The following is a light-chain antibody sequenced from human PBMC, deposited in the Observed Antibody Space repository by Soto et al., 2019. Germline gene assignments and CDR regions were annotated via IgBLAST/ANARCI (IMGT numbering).Light chain of an antibody. CDR1: SSNIGAGYD. CDR2: ANI. V-gene: IGLV1-40*01. Sequence: QSVLTQSPSVSGAPGQRVTISCTGSSSNIGAGYDVHWYQQLPGTAPKLLIFANINRPSGVPDRFSGSKSGTSASLAITGLRAEDEADYYCAAWDDSLSGAVFGGGTQLTVL. J-gene: IGLJ7*01. CDR3: AAWDDSLSGAV.